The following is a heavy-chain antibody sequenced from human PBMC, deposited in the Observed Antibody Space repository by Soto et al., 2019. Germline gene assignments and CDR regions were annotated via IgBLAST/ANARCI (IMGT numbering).Heavy chain of an antibody. CDR3: AIKTGTVVAYYFDY. D-gene: IGHD3-9*01. CDR1: GGTFSSYV. CDR2: IIPIFGTG. V-gene: IGHV1-69*01. Sequence: QVQLVQSGAEVKKSGSSVKVSCKASGGTFSSYVISWVRQAPGQGLEWMGGIIPIFGTGNYAQKFQGRVTITADESTSTAYMELNSLRSEDTALYYCAIKTGTVVAYYFDYWGQGTLVTVSS. J-gene: IGHJ4*02.